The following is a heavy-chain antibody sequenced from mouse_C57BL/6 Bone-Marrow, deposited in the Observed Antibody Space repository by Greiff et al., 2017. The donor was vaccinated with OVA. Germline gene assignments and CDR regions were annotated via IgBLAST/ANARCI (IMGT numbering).Heavy chain of an antibody. V-gene: IGHV5-12*01. CDR3: ARHERVYFDF. Sequence: EVQLVESGGGLVQPGGSLKLSCAASGFTFSDYYMYWVRQTPEKRLEWVAYISNGGGSTYYTDTVKGRFTISRDNAKNTQYLQMSRLKSEDTAMYYGARHERVYFDFWGTGTTVTVSS. J-gene: IGHJ1*03. CDR2: ISNGGGST. CDR1: GFTFSDYY.